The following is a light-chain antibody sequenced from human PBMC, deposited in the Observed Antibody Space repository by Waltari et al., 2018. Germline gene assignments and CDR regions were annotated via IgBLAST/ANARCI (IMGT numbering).Light chain of an antibody. Sequence: SVLYSSDNKNYLAWYRQKPGQPPNLLIYWASTRESGVPGRFSGSGSGTDFTLTISSLQAEDVAVYYCQHYYSTPYTFGQGTKLEIK. CDR3: QHYYSTPYT. CDR1: SVLYSSDNKNY. J-gene: IGKJ2*01. CDR2: WAS. V-gene: IGKV4-1*01.